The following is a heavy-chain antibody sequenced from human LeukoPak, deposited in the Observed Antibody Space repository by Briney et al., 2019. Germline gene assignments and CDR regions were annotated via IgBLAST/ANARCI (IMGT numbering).Heavy chain of an antibody. J-gene: IGHJ4*02. CDR1: GFTFSSYS. Sequence: PGGSLRLSCAASGFTFSSYSMNWVRQAPGKGLEWVSYISSSSSTIYYADSVKGRFTISRDNAKNSLYLQMNSLRAEDTAVDYCARDSGVDFDYWGQGTLVTVSS. V-gene: IGHV3-48*04. D-gene: IGHD3-10*01. CDR3: ARDSGVDFDY. CDR2: ISSSSSTI.